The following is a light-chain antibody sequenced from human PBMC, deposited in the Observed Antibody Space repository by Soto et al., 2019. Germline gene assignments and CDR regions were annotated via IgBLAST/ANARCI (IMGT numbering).Light chain of an antibody. Sequence: QSVLTQPASVSGSPGQSITISCAGTSSDIGSYNRVSWYQQPPGKAPKLMIYEVSNRPSGVSNRFSGSKSGNTASLTISGLQAEDETDYYCCSYTTYSTYVFGTGTKLTVL. V-gene: IGLV2-14*01. CDR3: CSYTTYSTYV. J-gene: IGLJ1*01. CDR1: SSDIGSYNR. CDR2: EVS.